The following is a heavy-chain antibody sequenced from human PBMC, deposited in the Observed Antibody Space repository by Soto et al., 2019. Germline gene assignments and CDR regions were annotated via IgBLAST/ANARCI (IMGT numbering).Heavy chain of an antibody. J-gene: IGHJ4*02. CDR3: ARVPEPANWNYGDYFDY. V-gene: IGHV3-48*01. D-gene: IGHD1-7*01. Sequence: AGGSLRLSCAASGFTFSSYSMNWVRQAPGKGLEWVSYISSSSSTIYYADSVKGRFTISRDNAKNSLYLQMNSLRAEDTAVYYCARVPEPANWNYGDYFDYWGQGTLVTVSS. CDR2: ISSSSSTI. CDR1: GFTFSSYS.